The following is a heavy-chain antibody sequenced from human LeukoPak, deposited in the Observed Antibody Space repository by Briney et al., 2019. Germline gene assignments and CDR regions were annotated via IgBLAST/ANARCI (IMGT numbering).Heavy chain of an antibody. V-gene: IGHV4-4*07. Sequence: SEILSLTCTVSGGSISSYYWSWIRQPAGKGLEWIGRIYTSGSTNYNPSLKSRVTISVDTSKNQFSLKLSSVTAADTAVYYCARDRSGYCSSTSCSNWFDPWGQGTLVTVSS. CDR2: IYTSGST. D-gene: IGHD2-2*01. CDR1: GGSISSYY. J-gene: IGHJ5*02. CDR3: ARDRSGYCSSTSCSNWFDP.